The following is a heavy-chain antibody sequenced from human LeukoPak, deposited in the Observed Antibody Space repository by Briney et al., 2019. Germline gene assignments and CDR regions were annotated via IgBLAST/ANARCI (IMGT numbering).Heavy chain of an antibody. CDR2: IYTSGST. CDR1: GGSISSGGYY. J-gene: IGHJ6*03. Sequence: SEPLSLTCTVSGGSISSGGYYWSWIRQPAGKGLEWLGRIYTSGSTNYNLSLQGRVTISVDTSKNQFSLKLSSVTAADTAVYYCAREAYYYGSGSPDSFHYYHYYYMDVWGTGTTVTISS. V-gene: IGHV4-61*02. D-gene: IGHD3-10*01. CDR3: AREAYYYGSGSPDSFHYYHYYYMDV.